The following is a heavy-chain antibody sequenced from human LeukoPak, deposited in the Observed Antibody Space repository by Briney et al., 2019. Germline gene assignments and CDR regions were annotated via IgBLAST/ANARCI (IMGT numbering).Heavy chain of an antibody. D-gene: IGHD2-15*01. CDR3: ARAPQLYYFDY. CDR1: GDSISNYY. J-gene: IGHJ4*02. Sequence: SETLSLTCTVSGDSISNYYWSWIRQPPGKGLEWIGYIYDSGSTDYNPSLKSRVTISVDTSKTQFSLQVTSVTAADTAVYYCARAPQLYYFDYWGQGTLVTVSS. V-gene: IGHV4-59*01. CDR2: IYDSGST.